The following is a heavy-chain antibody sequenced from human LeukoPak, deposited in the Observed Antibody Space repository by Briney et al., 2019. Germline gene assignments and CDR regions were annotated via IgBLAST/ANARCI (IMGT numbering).Heavy chain of an antibody. V-gene: IGHV3-30*02. CDR2: IRYDGSNK. CDR3: AKDGSDTYYYGSGSYRGSFDY. J-gene: IGHJ4*02. CDR1: GFTFSSYG. D-gene: IGHD3-10*01. Sequence: GGSLRLSCAASGFTFSSYGMHWVRQAPGKGLERVAFIRYDGSNKYYADSVKGRFTISRDNSKNTLYLQMNSLRAEDTAVYYCAKDGSDTYYYGSGSYRGSFDYWGQGTLVTVSS.